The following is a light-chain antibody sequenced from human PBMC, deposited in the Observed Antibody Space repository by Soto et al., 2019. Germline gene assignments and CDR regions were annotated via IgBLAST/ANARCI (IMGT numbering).Light chain of an antibody. CDR2: RNN. V-gene: IGLV1-47*01. J-gene: IGLJ1*01. CDR1: SSNIGSNY. Sequence: VLTQPPSASGTPGQRVTISCSGSSSNIGSNYVYWYQQLPGTAPKLLIYRNNQRPSGVPDRFSGSKSGTSASLAISGLRSEDEADYYCAAWDDSLGGVFGTGTKVTVL. CDR3: AAWDDSLGGV.